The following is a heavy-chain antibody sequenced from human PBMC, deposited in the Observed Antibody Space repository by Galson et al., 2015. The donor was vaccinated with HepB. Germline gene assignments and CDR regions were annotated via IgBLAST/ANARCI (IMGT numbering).Heavy chain of an antibody. J-gene: IGHJ4*02. CDR2: ISSSGSII. Sequence: SLRLSCAASGFTFSTYEMNWVRQAPGKGLEWLSYISSSGSIIYYVDSVKGRFTISRDNTKNSLYLQMNSLRAEDTAVYYCARLLAYCGGDCSVDYWGQGTLVTVSS. CDR3: ARLLAYCGGDCSVDY. V-gene: IGHV3-48*03. D-gene: IGHD2-21*02. CDR1: GFTFSTYE.